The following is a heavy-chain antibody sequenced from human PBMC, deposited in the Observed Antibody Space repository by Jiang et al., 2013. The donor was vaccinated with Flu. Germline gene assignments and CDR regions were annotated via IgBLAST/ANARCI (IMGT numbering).Heavy chain of an antibody. V-gene: IGHV1-2*02. CDR1: GYVFVDKY. CDR2: INPKTGVT. D-gene: IGHD3-3*02. Sequence: QLVESGAEVKEPGASVKVSCKASGYVFVDKYIHWVRQAPGQGLEWMGWINPKTGVTKYAWKFRGRVTMTTDTSTDTAYMDLSRLTSDDTALYYCARDPDRAGAFFDYWGQGTLVTVSS. J-gene: IGHJ4*02. CDR3: ARDPDRAGAFFDY.